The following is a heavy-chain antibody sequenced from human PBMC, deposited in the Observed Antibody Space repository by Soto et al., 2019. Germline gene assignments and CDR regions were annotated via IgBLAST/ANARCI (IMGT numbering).Heavy chain of an antibody. CDR3: ASLARQLDS. V-gene: IGHV3-11*01. J-gene: IGHJ5*01. CDR1: GFTFSDYY. D-gene: IGHD1-1*01. CDR2: ISGSGAVR. Sequence: GGALRLSCAASGFTFSDYYMSGIRQPPGKGPEYISYISGSGAVRVYADSVKGRFTISRDNAKNSVYLQMNSLRAEDTAVYYCASLARQLDSWGQATPVTVSS.